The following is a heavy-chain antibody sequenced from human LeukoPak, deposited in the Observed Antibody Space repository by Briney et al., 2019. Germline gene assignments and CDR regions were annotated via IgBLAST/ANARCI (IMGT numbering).Heavy chain of an antibody. Sequence: GGSLRLSCAASGFSLSSYRMHWVRQALGKGLEWVSSISSSSGDIRYADSVKGRFTISRDNAKNSLYLQMSSLRAEDTSVYFCARDPLSKEVVDATLIYMDVWGKGTTVTVSS. J-gene: IGHJ6*03. CDR1: GFSLSSYR. CDR2: ISSSSGDI. V-gene: IGHV3-21*01. D-gene: IGHD2-15*01. CDR3: ARDPLSKEVVDATLIYMDV.